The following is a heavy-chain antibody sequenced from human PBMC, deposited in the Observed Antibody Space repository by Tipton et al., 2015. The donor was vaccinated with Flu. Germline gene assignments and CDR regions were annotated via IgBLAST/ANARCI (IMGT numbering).Heavy chain of an antibody. Sequence: TLSLTCTVSGGSIRSNSHYWGWIRQPPGKGLEWIGSIYYSGSAYYNPSLKSRVTMSIDTSKNQFSLKVTSVTAADTAVYYCARDPAGYYDNSAYNIFDSWRQGALVTVSS. CDR2: IYYSGSA. V-gene: IGHV4-39*07. CDR1: GGSIRSNSHY. J-gene: IGHJ4*02. D-gene: IGHD3-22*01. CDR3: ARDPAGYYDNSAYNIFDS.